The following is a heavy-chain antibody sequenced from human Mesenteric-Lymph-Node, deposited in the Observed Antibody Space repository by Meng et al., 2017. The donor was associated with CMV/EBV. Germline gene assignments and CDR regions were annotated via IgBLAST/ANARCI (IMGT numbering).Heavy chain of an antibody. CDR2: IYYSGST. V-gene: IGHV4-39*07. D-gene: IGHD2-2*01. CDR3: ARATYCSSTSCLDY. Sequence: SETLSLTCTVSGGSISNSDYYWGWVRQPPGKGLEWIASIYYSGSTYYNASLRSRVTISVDTSKKQFSLRLSSVTAADTAVYYCARATYCSSTSCLDYWGQGTLVTVSS. J-gene: IGHJ4*02. CDR1: GGSISNSDYY.